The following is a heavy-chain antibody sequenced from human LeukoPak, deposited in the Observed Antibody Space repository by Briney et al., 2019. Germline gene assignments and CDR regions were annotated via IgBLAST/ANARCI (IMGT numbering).Heavy chain of an antibody. CDR1: GFTFSRSA. J-gene: IGHJ4*02. CDR3: ARDGYGLDTPMVSTNFDY. Sequence: GGSLRLSRAASGFTFSRSAMHWVRQAPGKGLEWVAVISYDGGNKYYADSAKGRFTISRDNSKNTLYLQMNSLRAEDTAVYYCARDGYGLDTPMVSTNFDYWGQGTLVTVSS. V-gene: IGHV3-30*03. CDR2: ISYDGGNK. D-gene: IGHD5-18*01.